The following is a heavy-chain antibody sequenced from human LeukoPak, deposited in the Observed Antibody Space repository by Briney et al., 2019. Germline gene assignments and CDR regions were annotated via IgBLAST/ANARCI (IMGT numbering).Heavy chain of an antibody. J-gene: IGHJ4*02. D-gene: IGHD2-15*01. Sequence: GASVKVSCKASGYTFTNYGITWVRQAPGQGLEWMGWVSGDSSNTNLAQRFQARVTMTTDTSTNTAYMELRSLKSDDTAVYYCGRDLLGCGGGACYSSDFWGQGTQVTVSS. CDR3: GRDLLGCGGGACYSSDF. CDR1: GYTFTNYG. V-gene: IGHV1-18*01. CDR2: VSGDSSNT.